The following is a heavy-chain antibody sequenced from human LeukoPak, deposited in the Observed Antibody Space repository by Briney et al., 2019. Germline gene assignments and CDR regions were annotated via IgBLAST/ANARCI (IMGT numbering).Heavy chain of an antibody. J-gene: IGHJ4*02. D-gene: IGHD3-22*01. CDR1: GYTFTSYD. V-gene: IGHV1-8*02. Sequence: ASVKVSCKASGYTFTSYDINWVRQATGQGLEWMGWMNPNSGNTGYAQKFQGRVTMTTDTSTSTAYMELRSLRSDDTAVYYCARDLSEAYYNDSSGSNYVGYWGQGTMVTVSS. CDR2: MNPNSGNT. CDR3: ARDLSEAYYNDSSGSNYVGY.